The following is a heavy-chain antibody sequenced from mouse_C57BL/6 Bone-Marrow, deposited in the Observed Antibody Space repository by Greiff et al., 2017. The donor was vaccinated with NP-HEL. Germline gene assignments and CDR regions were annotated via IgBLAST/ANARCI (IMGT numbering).Heavy chain of an antibody. Sequence: QVQLQQSGAELARPGASVKLSCKASGYTFTSYGISWVKQRTGQGLEWIGEIYPRSGNTYYNEKFKGKATLTADKSSSTAYMELRSLTSEDSAVYFCASRNCGAWFAYWGQGTLVTVSA. CDR3: ASRNCGAWFAY. V-gene: IGHV1-81*01. CDR2: IYPRSGNT. J-gene: IGHJ3*01. CDR1: GYTFTSYG. D-gene: IGHD4-1*01.